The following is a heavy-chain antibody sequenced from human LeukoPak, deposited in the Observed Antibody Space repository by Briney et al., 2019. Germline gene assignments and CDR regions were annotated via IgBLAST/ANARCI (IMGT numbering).Heavy chain of an antibody. J-gene: IGHJ4*02. Sequence: HSGGSLRLSCAASEFSVGSNYMTWVRQAPGKGLEWVSLIYSGGSTYYADSVKGRFTISRDNSKNTLYLQMNSLRAEDTAVYYCARQTGSGLFILPGGQGTLVTVSS. V-gene: IGHV3-66*04. CDR2: IYSGGST. CDR1: EFSVGSNY. CDR3: ARQTGSGLFILP. D-gene: IGHD3/OR15-3a*01.